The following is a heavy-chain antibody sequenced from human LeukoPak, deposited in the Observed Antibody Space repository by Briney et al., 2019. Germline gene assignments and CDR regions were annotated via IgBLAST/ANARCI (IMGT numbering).Heavy chain of an antibody. J-gene: IGHJ4*02. V-gene: IGHV3-53*01. CDR3: ARDGGSGWFFRY. CDR1: GFTVSSNS. Sequence: GGSLRLSCTVSGFTVSSNSMSWVRQAPGKGLEWVSFIYSDNTHYSDSVKGRFTISRDNSKNTLYLQMNSLRAEDTAVYYCARDGGSGWFFRYWGQGTLVTVSS. D-gene: IGHD6-19*01. CDR2: IYSDNT.